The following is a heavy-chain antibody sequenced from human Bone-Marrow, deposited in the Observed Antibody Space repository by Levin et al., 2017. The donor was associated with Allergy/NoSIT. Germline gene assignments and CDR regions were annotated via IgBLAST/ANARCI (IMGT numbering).Heavy chain of an antibody. V-gene: IGHV3-30*03. D-gene: IGHD3-10*01. CDR1: GFTFSSYG. J-gene: IGHJ4*02. Sequence: GGSLRLSCAASGFTFSSYGMHWVRQAPGKGLEWVAVISSDGSSKYYADSVKGRFTISRDNSKNTLYLQLNSLRAEDTAVYFCETGLGELFMGNYWGQGTLVTVSS. CDR3: ETGLGELFMGNY. CDR2: ISSDGSSK.